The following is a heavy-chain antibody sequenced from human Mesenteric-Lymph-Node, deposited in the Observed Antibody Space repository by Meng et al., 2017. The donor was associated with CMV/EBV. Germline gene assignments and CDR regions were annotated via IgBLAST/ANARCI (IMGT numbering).Heavy chain of an antibody. CDR3: ATSWIAARAFDY. Sequence: ASVKVSYKASGYTFTSYYMHWVRQAPGQGLEWMGIINPSGGSTSYAQKFQGRVTMTRDTSTSTVYMELSSLRSEDTAVYYCATSWIAARAFDYWGQGTLVTVSS. D-gene: IGHD6-6*01. V-gene: IGHV1-46*01. J-gene: IGHJ4*02. CDR2: INPSGGST. CDR1: GYTFTSYY.